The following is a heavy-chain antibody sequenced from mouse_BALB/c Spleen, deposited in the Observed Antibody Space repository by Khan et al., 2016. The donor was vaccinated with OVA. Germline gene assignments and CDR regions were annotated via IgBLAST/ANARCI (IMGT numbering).Heavy chain of an antibody. D-gene: IGHD4-1*01. V-gene: IGHV5-6*01. J-gene: IGHJ3*01. CDR2: INSGGYYT. Sequence: EVQLVESGGDLMKPGGSLKLSCAASGFTFSTYGMSWVRQTPDKRLEWVATINSGGYYTYYPDSVQGRFTISRNNAKNTLYLQMSSLKSYDPAMYYCASHFTGSFAYWGQGTLVTVSA. CDR3: ASHFTGSFAY. CDR1: GFTFSTYG.